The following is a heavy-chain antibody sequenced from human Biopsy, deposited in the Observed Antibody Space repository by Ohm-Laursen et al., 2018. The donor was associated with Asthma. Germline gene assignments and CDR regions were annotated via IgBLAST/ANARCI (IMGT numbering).Heavy chain of an antibody. CDR3: ARGDSSGWSHYYFDY. V-gene: IGHV3-23*03. CDR1: GSTFGGYA. CDR2: IYSGGTS. J-gene: IGHJ4*02. Sequence: SLRLSCAASGSTFGGYAMSWARQAPGKGLEWVSVIYSGGTSHTADSVRGRFTISRDFSKNTLHLQMHSLRVEDTAVYYCARGDSSGWSHYYFDYWGQGTLVTVSS. D-gene: IGHD6-19*01.